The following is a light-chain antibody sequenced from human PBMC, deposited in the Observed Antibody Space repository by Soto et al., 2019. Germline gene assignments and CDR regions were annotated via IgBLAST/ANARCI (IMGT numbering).Light chain of an antibody. Sequence: EIVLTQSPATLSLSPGERATLSCRASQSVSSYLAWYQQKPGQVPRLVIYDASNRATGIPGRFSGSGSGTDFTLTISSLEPEDFGVYYCQQRSSWPQTFGQGTK. CDR1: QSVSSY. J-gene: IGKJ1*01. V-gene: IGKV3-11*01. CDR3: QQRSSWPQT. CDR2: DAS.